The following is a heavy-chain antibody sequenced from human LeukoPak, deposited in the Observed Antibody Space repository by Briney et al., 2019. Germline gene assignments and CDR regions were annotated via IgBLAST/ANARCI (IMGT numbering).Heavy chain of an antibody. CDR1: GGSISSYY. CDR3: ARGRRGYYDSSGYYPLRGFDY. CDR2: IYYSGST. D-gene: IGHD3-22*01. Sequence: PSETLSLTCTVSGGSISSYYWSWIRQPPGKGLEWIGYIYYSGSTNYNPSLKSRVTISVDTSKNQFSLKLSSVTAADTAVYYCARGRRGYYDSSGYYPLRGFDYWGQGTLVTVSS. V-gene: IGHV4-59*12. J-gene: IGHJ4*02.